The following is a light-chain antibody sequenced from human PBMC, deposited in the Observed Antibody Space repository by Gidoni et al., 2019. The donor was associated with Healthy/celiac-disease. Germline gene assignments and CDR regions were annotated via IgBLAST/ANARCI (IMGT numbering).Light chain of an antibody. Sequence: DIQMTPSPSSLSASVGDRVTITCRASQSISSYLNWYKQKPGKAPKLLIYAASSLQSGVPSRFSGSGSGTDFNLTISSLQPEEFATYYCQQSYSTPPAFGGGTKVEIK. CDR3: QQSYSTPPA. J-gene: IGKJ4*01. CDR1: QSISSY. V-gene: IGKV1-39*01. CDR2: AAS.